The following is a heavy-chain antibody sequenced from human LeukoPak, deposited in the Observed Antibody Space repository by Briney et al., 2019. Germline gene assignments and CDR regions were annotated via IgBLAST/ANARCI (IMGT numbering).Heavy chain of an antibody. CDR2: INPDGTTT. J-gene: IGHJ3*02. Sequence: GGSLRLSCAATGFTFSTYWMHWVRQAPGKGLVWVSRINPDGTTTSYADSVKGRFTISRDNAKDTVYLQMNSLRAEDTAVYYCAKRMDCSSTSCYSAFDIWGQGTMVTVSS. CDR3: AKRMDCSSTSCYSAFDI. CDR1: GFTFSTYW. D-gene: IGHD2-2*02. V-gene: IGHV3-74*01.